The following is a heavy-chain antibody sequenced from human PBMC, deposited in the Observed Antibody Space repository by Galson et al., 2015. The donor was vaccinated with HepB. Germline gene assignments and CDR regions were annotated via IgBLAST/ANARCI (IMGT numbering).Heavy chain of an antibody. V-gene: IGHV5-51*01. CDR3: SFGWLEPGMGFDY. CDR1: GYSFTSYW. D-gene: IGHD5-12*01. J-gene: IGHJ4*02. Sequence: QSRAEVKKPGESLMISCNGSGYSFTSYWIGWVRQMPGKCLEWMGIIYPGVSDTRYSPSFQGQVTISAYNSISTAYLQWSSLKASDTAMYFCSFGWLEPGMGFDYWGQGPLVTVSS. CDR2: IYPGVSDT.